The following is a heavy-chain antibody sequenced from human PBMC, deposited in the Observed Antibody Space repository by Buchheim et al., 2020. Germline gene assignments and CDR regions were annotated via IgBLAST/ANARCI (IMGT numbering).Heavy chain of an antibody. CDR1: GGSISSSNW. D-gene: IGHD2-2*01. CDR3: ARQGVVVVPAAVYYYYYGMDV. J-gene: IGHJ6*02. CDR2: IYHSGST. Sequence: QVQLQESGPGLVKPSGTLSLTCAVSGGSISSSNWWSWVRQPPGKGLEWIGEIYHSGSTNYNPSLKSRVTIPVYKVKNQFSLKLSSVTAADTAVYYCARQGVVVVPAAVYYYYYGMDVWGQGTT. V-gene: IGHV4-4*02.